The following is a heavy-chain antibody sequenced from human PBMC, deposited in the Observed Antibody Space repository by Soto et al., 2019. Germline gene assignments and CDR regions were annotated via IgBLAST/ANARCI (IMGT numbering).Heavy chain of an antibody. CDR2: INPIVGST. CDR3: AREGADYYYYYGMDV. D-gene: IGHD3-16*01. Sequence: GASVKVSCKASGYTFTSYYMHWVRQAPGQGLEWMGIINPIVGSTNYAQKFQGRVTITADESTSTAYMELSSLRSEDTAVYYCAREGADYYYYYGMDVWGQGTTVTVSS. V-gene: IGHV1-46*01. CDR1: GYTFTSYY. J-gene: IGHJ6*02.